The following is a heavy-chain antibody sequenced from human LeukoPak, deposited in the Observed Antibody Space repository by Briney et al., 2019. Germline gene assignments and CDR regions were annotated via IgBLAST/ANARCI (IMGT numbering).Heavy chain of an antibody. V-gene: IGHV3-15*01. CDR2: ISSKSGGGTT. D-gene: IGHD4-17*01. J-gene: IGHJ4*02. CDR1: ELSFKNVW. CDR3: VTEPHDYGDFTFGY. Sequence: GGSLRLSCAASELSFKNVWMSWVRQAPGKGLEWVGRISSKSGGGTTDYAAPVKGRFTISRDDSTNTLSLQMSSLKAEDTALYFCVTEPHDYGDFTFGYWGQGTLVTVSS.